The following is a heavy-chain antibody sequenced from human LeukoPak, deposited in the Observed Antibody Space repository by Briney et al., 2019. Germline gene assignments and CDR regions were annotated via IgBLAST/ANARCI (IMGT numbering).Heavy chain of an antibody. Sequence: PGGSLRLSCAASGFTFSSNYMSWVRQAPGKGLEWVSVIYSGGSTYYADSVKGRFTISRDNSKNTLYLQMNSLRAEDTAVYYCARDRSYDSSGPQAFDIWGQGTMVTVSS. J-gene: IGHJ3*02. CDR3: ARDRSYDSSGPQAFDI. CDR1: GFTFSSNY. CDR2: IYSGGST. V-gene: IGHV3-66*02. D-gene: IGHD3-22*01.